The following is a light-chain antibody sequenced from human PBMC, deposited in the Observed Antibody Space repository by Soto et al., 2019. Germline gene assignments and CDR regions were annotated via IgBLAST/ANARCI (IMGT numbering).Light chain of an antibody. Sequence: EIVLTQSPATLSVSPGESATLSCRASQSVSGYLAWYQQKPGQSPRLLIYDASTRAAGFPARFSGSGYGTEFTLTISSLQSEDFAIYYCQQFNYWPATFGQGTKVDIK. CDR1: QSVSGY. V-gene: IGKV3-15*01. CDR3: QQFNYWPAT. CDR2: DAS. J-gene: IGKJ1*01.